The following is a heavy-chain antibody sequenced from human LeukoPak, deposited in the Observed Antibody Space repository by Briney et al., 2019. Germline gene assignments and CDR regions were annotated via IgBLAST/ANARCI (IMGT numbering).Heavy chain of an antibody. CDR3: ARDYSSGRDF. V-gene: IGHV3-7*04. CDR1: GFTFSTKW. D-gene: IGHD3-22*01. J-gene: IGHJ4*02. CDR2: INQDGSDQ. Sequence: PGGSLRLSCAVSGFTFSTKWMSWVRQAPGKGLEWVATINQDGSDQYYGDSVKGRLTISRDNAKNSLDLQMNSLRAEDTAVYYCARDYSSGRDFWGQGTLVTVSS.